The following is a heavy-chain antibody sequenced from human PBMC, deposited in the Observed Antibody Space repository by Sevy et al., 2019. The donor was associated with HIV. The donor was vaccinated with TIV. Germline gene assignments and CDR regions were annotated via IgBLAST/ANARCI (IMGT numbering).Heavy chain of an antibody. D-gene: IGHD6-13*01. CDR3: AKAGGTGIAAAGQDY. V-gene: IGHV3-23*01. CDR1: GFTFSSYA. J-gene: IGHJ4*02. Sequence: GGSLRLSCAASGFTFSSYAMSWVRQAPGKGLEWVSAISGSGGSTYYADSVKGRFPISRDSSKNTLYLQMNSLRAEDTAVYYCAKAGGTGIAAAGQDYWGQGTLVTVSS. CDR2: ISGSGGST.